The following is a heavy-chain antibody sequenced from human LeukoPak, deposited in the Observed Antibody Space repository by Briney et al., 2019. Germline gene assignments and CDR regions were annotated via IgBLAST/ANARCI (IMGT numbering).Heavy chain of an antibody. CDR3: ARDIVVVPAAMPYNWFDP. J-gene: IGHJ5*02. Sequence: ASVKVSCKASGGTFSSYAISWVRQAPGQGLEWMGGIIPIFGTENYAQKFQGRVTITADKSTSTAYMELSSLRSEDTAVYYCARDIVVVPAAMPYNWFDPWGQGTLVTVSS. V-gene: IGHV1-69*06. CDR2: IIPIFGTE. CDR1: GGTFSSYA. D-gene: IGHD2-2*01.